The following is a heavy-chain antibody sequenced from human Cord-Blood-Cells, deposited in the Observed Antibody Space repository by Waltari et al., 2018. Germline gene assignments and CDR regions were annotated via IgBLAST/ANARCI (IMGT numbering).Heavy chain of an antibody. D-gene: IGHD3-3*01. J-gene: IGHJ3*02. V-gene: IGHV4-59*01. CDR1: GGSISSYY. CDR3: ARGGDCWSGYHDAFDI. Sequence: QVQLQESGPGLVKPSETLSLTCTVSGGSISSYYWSWIRQPPGKGLEWIGYIYYSGSTYYNPTLKSRVTISVDTSKNQFSLKLSSVTAADTAVYYCARGGDCWSGYHDAFDIWGQGTMVTVSS. CDR2: IYYSGST.